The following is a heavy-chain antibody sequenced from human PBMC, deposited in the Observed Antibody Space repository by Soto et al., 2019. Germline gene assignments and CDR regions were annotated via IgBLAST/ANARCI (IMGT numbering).Heavy chain of an antibody. J-gene: IGHJ3*02. CDR1: GFTFSSYA. CDR3: ARALGGLNDAFDI. Sequence: QPGGSLRLSCAASGFTFSSYAMHWVRQAPGKGLEWVAVISYDGSNKYYADSVKGRFTISRDNSKNTLYLQMNSLRAEDTAVYYCARALGGLNDAFDIWGQGTMVTVSS. D-gene: IGHD2-15*01. V-gene: IGHV3-30-3*01. CDR2: ISYDGSNK.